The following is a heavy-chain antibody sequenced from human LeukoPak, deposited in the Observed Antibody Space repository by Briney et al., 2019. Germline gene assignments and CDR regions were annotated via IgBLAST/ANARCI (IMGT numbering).Heavy chain of an antibody. D-gene: IGHD2-15*01. J-gene: IGHJ6*02. CDR2: IYSGGST. V-gene: IGHV3-66*01. CDR3: ASTAVGYYYYGMDV. CDR1: GFTVSSNY. Sequence: GGSLRLSCAASGFTVSSNYMSCVRQAPGKGLEWVSVIYSGGSTYYADSVKGRFTISRDNSKNTLYLQMNSLRAEDTAVYYCASTAVGYYYYGMDVWGQGTTVTVSS.